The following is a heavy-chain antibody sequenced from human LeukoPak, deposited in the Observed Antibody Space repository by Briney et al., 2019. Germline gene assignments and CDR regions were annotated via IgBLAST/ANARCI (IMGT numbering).Heavy chain of an antibody. CDR2: ISWNSGSI. J-gene: IGHJ6*02. V-gene: IGHV3-9*01. CDR3: AKDQQWLVSYYYYYYGMDV. D-gene: IGHD6-19*01. Sequence: GGSLRLSCAASGFTFDDYAMHWVRQAPGKGLEWVSGISWNSGSIGYADSVKGRFTISRDNSKNTLYLQMNSLRAEDTAVYYCAKDQQWLVSYYYYYYGMDVWGQGTTVTVSS. CDR1: GFTFDDYA.